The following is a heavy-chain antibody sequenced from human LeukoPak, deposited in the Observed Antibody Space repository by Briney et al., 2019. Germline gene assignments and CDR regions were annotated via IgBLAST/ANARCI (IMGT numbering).Heavy chain of an antibody. D-gene: IGHD6-19*01. V-gene: IGHV3-21*01. CDR1: GFTFSSYS. J-gene: IGHJ2*01. CDR3: ARELGSPGYWYFDL. Sequence: GGSLRLSCAASGFTFSSYSMNWVRQAPGKGLEWVSSISSSSSYIYYADSVKGRFTISRDNAKNSLYLQMNSLRAEDTAVYYCARELGSPGYWYFDLWGRGTLVTVSS. CDR2: ISSSSSYI.